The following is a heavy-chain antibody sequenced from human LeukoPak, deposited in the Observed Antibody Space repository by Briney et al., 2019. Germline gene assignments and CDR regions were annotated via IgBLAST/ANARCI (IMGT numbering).Heavy chain of an antibody. V-gene: IGHV3-66*01. CDR2: IYSGGST. Sequence: GGSLRLSCAASGFTFSSYAMSWVRQAPGKGLEWVSVIYSGGSTYYADSVKGRFTISRDNSKNTLYLQMNSLRAEDTAVYYCARVATTGSGGYWGQGTLVTVSS. D-gene: IGHD4-17*01. CDR1: GFTFSSYA. CDR3: ARVATTGSGGY. J-gene: IGHJ4*02.